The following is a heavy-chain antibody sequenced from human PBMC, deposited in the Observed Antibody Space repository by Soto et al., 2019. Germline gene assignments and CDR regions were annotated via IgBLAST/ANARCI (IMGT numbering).Heavy chain of an antibody. V-gene: IGHV1-2*02. Sequence: QVQLVQSGAEVKKPGASVKVSCKASGYTFTGYYMHCVRQAPGQGLGWMGWINPNSGGTNYAQKFQGRVTMTRDTSISTAYMELSRLRSDDTAVYYCARGYYDSSGYYFHAFDIWGQGTMVTVSS. CDR2: INPNSGGT. D-gene: IGHD3-22*01. CDR1: GYTFTGYY. CDR3: ARGYYDSSGYYFHAFDI. J-gene: IGHJ3*02.